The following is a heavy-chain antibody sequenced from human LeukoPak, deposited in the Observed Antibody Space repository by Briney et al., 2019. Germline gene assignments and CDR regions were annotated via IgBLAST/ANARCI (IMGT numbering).Heavy chain of an antibody. CDR2: ISGSGGST. J-gene: IGHJ4*02. V-gene: IGHV3-23*01. CDR1: GFTFSSYA. D-gene: IGHD3-16*02. Sequence: GGSLRLSSAASGFTFSSYAMSWVRQAPGKGLEWVSAISGSGGSTYYADSVKGRFTISRDNSKNTLYLQMNSLRAEDTAVYYCAKWMITFGGVIVPDGIDYWGQGTLVTVSS. CDR3: AKWMITFGGVIVPDGIDY.